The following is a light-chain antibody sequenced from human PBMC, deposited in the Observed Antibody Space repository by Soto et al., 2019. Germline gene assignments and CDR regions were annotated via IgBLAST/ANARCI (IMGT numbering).Light chain of an antibody. CDR2: SAF. V-gene: IGKV1-39*01. Sequence: DIQMTQSPSSLSASVGDRVTITCRASQDIRSYLNWYQQKPGKAPNLLIYSAFTLQSGVPSRFSGSGSGTDLTLTINSLQPEDFATYYCQQSYGIPRTFGQGTKVEIK. J-gene: IGKJ1*01. CDR3: QQSYGIPRT. CDR1: QDIRSY.